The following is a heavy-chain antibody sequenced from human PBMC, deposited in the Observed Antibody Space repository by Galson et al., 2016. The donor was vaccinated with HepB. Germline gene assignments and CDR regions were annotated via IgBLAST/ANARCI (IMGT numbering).Heavy chain of an antibody. CDR3: TTEGDY. J-gene: IGHJ4*02. V-gene: IGHV3-15*01. CDR1: GITFSNAW. CDR2: IKSKADGGTT. Sequence: SLRLSCAVSGITFSNAWMTWVRQAPGKGLEWVGRIKSKADGGTTDYAAPVKGRFTISRNDSMNTLYLQVNSLKTEDTAVYYCTTEGDYWGQGTLVTASS.